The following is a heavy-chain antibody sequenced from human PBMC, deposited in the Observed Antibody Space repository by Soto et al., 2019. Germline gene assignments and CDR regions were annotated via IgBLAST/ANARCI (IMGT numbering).Heavy chain of an antibody. Sequence: LRLSCAASGFTFSTYAMTWVRQAPGKGLEWVSMISSSGDGTYYEDSVKGRFTISRDNSRNTLNPQMNSLRAEDTAVYYCAKNGDFWSWGMDVWGQGTTVTVSS. CDR3: AKNGDFWSWGMDV. CDR2: ISSSGDGT. V-gene: IGHV3-23*01. D-gene: IGHD3-3*01. J-gene: IGHJ6*02. CDR1: GFTFSTYA.